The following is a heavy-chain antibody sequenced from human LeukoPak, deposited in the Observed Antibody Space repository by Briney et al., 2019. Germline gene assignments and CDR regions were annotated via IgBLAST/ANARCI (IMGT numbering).Heavy chain of an antibody. D-gene: IGHD5-18*01. V-gene: IGHV3-48*03. CDR3: AKDLSGVTGYTYGRGIDY. CDR2: ISTSGTII. CDR1: GFNFSSYE. Sequence: WGSLRLSCAASGFNFSSYEMNWVRQAPGKGLEWVSYISTSGTIIYYADSVKGRFTISRDNAKNSLYLQMNSLRAEDTAVYYCAKDLSGVTGYTYGRGIDYWGQGTLVTVSS. J-gene: IGHJ4*02.